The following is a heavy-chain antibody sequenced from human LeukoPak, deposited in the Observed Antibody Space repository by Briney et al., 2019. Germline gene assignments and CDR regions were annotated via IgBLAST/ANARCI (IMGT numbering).Heavy chain of an antibody. CDR1: GGSISSYY. CDR2: IYYSGST. Sequence: PSETLSLTCTVSGGSISSYYWSWIRQPPGKGLEWIGYIYYSGSTNYNPSLKSRVTISVDTSKNQFSLKLSSVTAADTAVYYCAGDEAMVRRSVSLWYYYDAFDIWGQGTMVTVSS. D-gene: IGHD3-10*01. CDR3: AGDEAMVRRSVSLWYYYDAFDI. J-gene: IGHJ3*02. V-gene: IGHV4-59*12.